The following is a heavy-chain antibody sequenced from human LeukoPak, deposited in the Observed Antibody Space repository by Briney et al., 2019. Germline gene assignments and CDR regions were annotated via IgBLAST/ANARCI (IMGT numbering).Heavy chain of an antibody. CDR1: GFTFSSFG. D-gene: IGHD5-18*01. J-gene: IGHJ4*02. Sequence: GGTLRLSCAASGFTFSSFGMSWVRQAPGKGLEWVSAICGSGGSTYYADSVKGRFTISRDNAKTSLYLQMNNLRAENTAVYYCASAYSDVLFDYWGQGTLVTVSS. CDR3: ASAYSDVLFDY. CDR2: ICGSGGST. V-gene: IGHV3-23*01.